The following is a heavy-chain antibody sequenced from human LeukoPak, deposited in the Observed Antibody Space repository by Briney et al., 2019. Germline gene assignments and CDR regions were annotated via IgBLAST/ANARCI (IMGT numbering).Heavy chain of an antibody. J-gene: IGHJ4*02. Sequence: ASVKVSCKASGYTFTGYYIHWVRQAPGQGLEWMGWINPNSGGTSYAQKFQGRVTMTRDTSISTVYMQLSRLTSDDTAVYYCARPAAEYYFDYWGQGTLDTVSS. CDR2: INPNSGGT. V-gene: IGHV1-2*02. CDR1: GYTFTGYY. D-gene: IGHD2-15*01. CDR3: ARPAAEYYFDY.